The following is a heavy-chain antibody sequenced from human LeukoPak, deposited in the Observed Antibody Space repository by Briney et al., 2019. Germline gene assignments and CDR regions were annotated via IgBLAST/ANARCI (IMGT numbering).Heavy chain of an antibody. D-gene: IGHD2-2*01. Sequence: SVKVSCKASGYTFTGYYMHWVRQAPGQGLEWMGGIIPIFGTANYAQKFQGRVTITADESTSTAYMELSSLRSEDTAVYYCARDRPSRYCSSTSCYAASPFGPWGQGTLVIVSS. J-gene: IGHJ5*02. CDR2: IIPIFGTA. CDR3: ARDRPSRYCSSTSCYAASPFGP. CDR1: GYTFTGYY. V-gene: IGHV1-69*13.